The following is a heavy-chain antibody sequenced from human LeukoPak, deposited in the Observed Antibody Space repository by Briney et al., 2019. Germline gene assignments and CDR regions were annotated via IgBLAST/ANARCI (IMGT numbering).Heavy chain of an antibody. CDR2: INPNSGGT. Sequence: GASVKVSCKVSGYTLTELSMHWVRQAPGQGLEWMGWINPNSGGTNYAQKFQGRVTMTRDTSISTAYMELSRLRSDDTAVYYCARVPSQYIVVVPAAIYYDYWGQGTLVTVSS. V-gene: IGHV1-2*02. CDR3: ARVPSQYIVVVPAAIYYDY. D-gene: IGHD2-2*01. CDR1: GYTLTELS. J-gene: IGHJ4*02.